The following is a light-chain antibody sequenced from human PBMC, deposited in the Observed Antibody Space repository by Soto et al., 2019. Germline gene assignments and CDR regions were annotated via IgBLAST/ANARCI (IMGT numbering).Light chain of an antibody. J-gene: IGKJ1*01. Sequence: DIQMTQSPSSLSASVGDRVTITCRASQGISNYLAWYQQKPGTVPKLLISAASTLQTGVPSRFSGGGSGTDFTLTIRSLQPEDVATYYCQKYNSAPWTFGQGTKVDIK. CDR1: QGISNY. V-gene: IGKV1-27*01. CDR2: AAS. CDR3: QKYNSAPWT.